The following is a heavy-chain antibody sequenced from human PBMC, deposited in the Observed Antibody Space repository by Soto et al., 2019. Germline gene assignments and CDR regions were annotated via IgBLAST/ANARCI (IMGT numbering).Heavy chain of an antibody. Sequence: GSLRLSCAASGFTVSSKYMNWVRQAPGKGLEWVSLINTAGDTHYADSLKGRFTISRDNSRNTLYLQMNSLRADDTSVYYCARSSGDYIESREFDYWGQGTLVTVSS. J-gene: IGHJ4*02. CDR1: GFTVSSKY. CDR2: INTAGDT. V-gene: IGHV3-66*01. D-gene: IGHD6-6*01. CDR3: ARSSGDYIESREFDY.